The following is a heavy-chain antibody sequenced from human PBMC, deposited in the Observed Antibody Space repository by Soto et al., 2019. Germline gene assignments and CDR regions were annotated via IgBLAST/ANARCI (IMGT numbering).Heavy chain of an antibody. D-gene: IGHD6-25*01. Sequence: SETLSLTCTVSGGSISSSSYYWGWIRQPPGKGLEWIGSIYYSGSTYYNPSLKSRVTISVDTSKNQFSLKLSSVTAADTAVYYCARRRKADWFDPWGQGTLVTVPS. V-gene: IGHV4-39*01. CDR1: GGSISSSSYY. CDR3: ARRRKADWFDP. J-gene: IGHJ5*02. CDR2: IYYSGST.